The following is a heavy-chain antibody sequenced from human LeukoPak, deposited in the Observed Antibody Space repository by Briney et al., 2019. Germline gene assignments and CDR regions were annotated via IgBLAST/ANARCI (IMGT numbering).Heavy chain of an antibody. CDR3: VRGQEVWELLPDDGFDM. J-gene: IGHJ3*02. CDR2: INPDSRAT. CDR1: GFSFSTYW. D-gene: IGHD1-26*01. V-gene: IGHV3-74*01. Sequence: GGSLRLSCAASGFSFSTYWLHWVRQTPGKGLMWVSRINPDSRATSYADSVKGRFTISRDNAENTLYLRMNSLRREDTAVYYCVRGQEVWELLPDDGFDMWGQGTKVTVAS.